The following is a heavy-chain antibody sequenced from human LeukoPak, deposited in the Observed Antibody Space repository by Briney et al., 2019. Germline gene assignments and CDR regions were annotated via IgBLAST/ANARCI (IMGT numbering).Heavy chain of an antibody. V-gene: IGHV4-59*08. CDR2: IHYTGIN. CDR1: DGSISGYY. Sequence: SETLSLTCTVSDGSISGYYWGWIRQAPRRGLEWIAYIHYTGINNYNPSLKSRAAISVDTSTNQFSLKLTSVTAADTAMYYCARHITNSGSAFDLWGRGTLVTVSS. D-gene: IGHD3-10*01. J-gene: IGHJ2*01. CDR3: ARHITNSGSAFDL.